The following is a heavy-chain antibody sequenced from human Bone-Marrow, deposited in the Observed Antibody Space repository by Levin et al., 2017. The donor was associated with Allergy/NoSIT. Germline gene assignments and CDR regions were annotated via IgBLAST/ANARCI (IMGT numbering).Heavy chain of an antibody. CDR3: AKDAWSVYPYYFDY. V-gene: IGHV3-23*01. J-gene: IGHJ4*02. CDR2: ISGSGGST. D-gene: IGHD3-3*01. Sequence: PGGSLRLSCAASGFTFTSQAMTWVRQAPGKGLEWVSGISGSGGSTYYADSVKGRFTISRDNSKNTVYLQMNSLRAEDTAVYYCAKDAWSVYPYYFDYWGQGTLVTVSS. CDR1: GFTFTSQA.